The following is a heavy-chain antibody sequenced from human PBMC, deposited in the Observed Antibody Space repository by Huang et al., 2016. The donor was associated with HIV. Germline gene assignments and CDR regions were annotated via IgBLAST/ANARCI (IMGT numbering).Heavy chain of an antibody. CDR1: GGSISSHY. J-gene: IGHJ4*02. CDR2: VYHTGST. V-gene: IGHV4-59*11. D-gene: IGHD3-10*01. Sequence: QVQLQESGPGLVKPSETLSLTCTVSGGSISSHYWNWFRKPPGKGLEWIGTVYHTGSTNYNPSLKSRVTLSLDTSKNQFSRKVTSVTAADTAIYYCARDDQVDHGLGFDYWGQGTLVTVSS. CDR3: ARDDQVDHGLGFDY.